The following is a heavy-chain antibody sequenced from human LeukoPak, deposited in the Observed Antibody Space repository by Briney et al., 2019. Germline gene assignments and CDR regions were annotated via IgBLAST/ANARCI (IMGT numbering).Heavy chain of an antibody. J-gene: IGHJ4*02. D-gene: IGHD3-22*01. Sequence: SETLSLTCTVSGASIRSYYWNWLRQPPGKGLEWVGYINYSGSTNFNPSLKSRATISMDTSKHHFSLKLSSVTAADTAVYYCARDTRSYDSSGYYFFDFWGQGTLVTVSS. CDR1: GASIRSYY. CDR3: ARDTRSYDSSGYYFFDF. V-gene: IGHV4-59*01. CDR2: INYSGST.